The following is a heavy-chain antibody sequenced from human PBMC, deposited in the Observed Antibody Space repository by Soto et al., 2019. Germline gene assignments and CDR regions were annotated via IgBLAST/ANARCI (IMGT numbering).Heavy chain of an antibody. CDR1: GGSFSGYY. J-gene: IGHJ6*03. V-gene: IGHV4-34*01. Sequence: SETLSLTCAVYGGSFSGYYWSWIRQPPGKGLEWIGEINHSGSTNYNPSLKSRVTISVDTSKNQFSLKLSSVTAADTAVYYCASSTHCSSTSCYSYYYYMDVWGKGTTVTVS. D-gene: IGHD2-2*01. CDR2: INHSGST. CDR3: ASSTHCSSTSCYSYYYYMDV.